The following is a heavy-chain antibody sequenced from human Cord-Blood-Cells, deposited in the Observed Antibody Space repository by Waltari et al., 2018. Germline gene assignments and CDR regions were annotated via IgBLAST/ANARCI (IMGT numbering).Heavy chain of an antibody. J-gene: IGHJ3*02. Sequence: QVQLQESGPGLVKPSETLSLTCTVPGGSISSYYWSWIRQPPGKGLEWIGYIYYSGSTNYNPSLKSRVTISVDTSKNQFSLKLSSVTAADTAVYYCARVNWAPNDAFDIWGQGTMVTVSS. D-gene: IGHD7-27*01. V-gene: IGHV4-59*01. CDR2: IYYSGST. CDR3: ARVNWAPNDAFDI. CDR1: GGSISSYY.